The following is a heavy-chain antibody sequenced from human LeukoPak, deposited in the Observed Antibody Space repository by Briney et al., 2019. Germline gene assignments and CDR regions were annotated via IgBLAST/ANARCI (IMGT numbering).Heavy chain of an antibody. CDR3: ASGSWSRRFAP. V-gene: IGHV4-34*01. Sequence: SETLSLTCAVYDESLNGYYWSWIRQPPGKGLEWIGEMNDSGRTTYNPSLESRATISTERSKNQFSLKLTTVTAADTAVYYCASGSWSRRFAPWGQGTLVTVSS. CDR2: MNDSGRT. J-gene: IGHJ5*02. D-gene: IGHD1-14*01. CDR1: DESLNGYY.